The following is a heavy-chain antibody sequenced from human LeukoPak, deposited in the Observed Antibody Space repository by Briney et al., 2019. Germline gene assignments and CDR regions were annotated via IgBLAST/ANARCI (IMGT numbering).Heavy chain of an antibody. D-gene: IGHD6-19*01. CDR2: IYYSGST. V-gene: IGHV4-59*11. J-gene: IGHJ6*02. CDR3: ARSLGPKAVAGRGRLYYYYGMDV. Sequence: SETLSLTCTVSGGSISTHYWSWVRQPPGKGLQWIGIYYSGSTNYSPSLKSRVTISVDTSRNQFSLSLSSVTAADTAMYYCARSLGPKAVAGRGRLYYYYGMDVWGQGTTVTVSS. CDR1: GGSISTHY.